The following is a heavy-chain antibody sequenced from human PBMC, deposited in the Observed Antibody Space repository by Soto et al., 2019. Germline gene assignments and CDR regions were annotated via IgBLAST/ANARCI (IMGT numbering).Heavy chain of an antibody. CDR2: ISGSGGST. CDR1: XGXXSSYA. V-gene: IGHV3-23*01. J-gene: IGHJ4*02. CDR3: AKDQTRNQWLVVFDY. Sequence: SLXXXXAXXXGXXSSYAMSWXRQAPGKGLEWVSAISGSGGSTYYADSVKGRVTISRDNSKNTLYLQMNSLRADDTAVYYFAKDQTRNQWLVVFDYWGQRTLVTVSS. D-gene: IGHD6-19*01.